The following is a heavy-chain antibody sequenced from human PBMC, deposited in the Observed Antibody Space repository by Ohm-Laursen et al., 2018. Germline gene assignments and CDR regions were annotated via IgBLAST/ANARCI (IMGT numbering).Heavy chain of an antibody. CDR2: ISSGGINM. D-gene: IGHD6-6*01. Sequence: SLRLSCAASGFTFSNYEMNWVRQAPGKGLEWVSYISSGGINMYYADSVRGRFTISRDNAKNSLYLQMKSLRAEDTAVYYCAREYSSSSGRAFDIWGQGTMVTVSS. CDR1: GFTFSNYE. CDR3: AREYSSSSGRAFDI. J-gene: IGHJ3*02. V-gene: IGHV3-48*03.